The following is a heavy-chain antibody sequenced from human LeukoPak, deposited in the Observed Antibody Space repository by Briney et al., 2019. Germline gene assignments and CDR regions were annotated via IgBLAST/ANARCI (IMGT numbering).Heavy chain of an antibody. CDR1: GGSISSSIYY. J-gene: IGHJ4*02. V-gene: IGHV4-39*01. CDR2: IYYSGST. CDR3: ARREKMATIGGYFDY. D-gene: IGHD5-24*01. Sequence: PSETLSLTCTVSGGSISSSIYYWGWIRQPPEKGLEWIGSIYYSGSTYYNPSLKSRVTISVDTSKNQFSLKLSSVTAADTAVYYCARREKMATIGGYFDYWGQGTLVTVSS.